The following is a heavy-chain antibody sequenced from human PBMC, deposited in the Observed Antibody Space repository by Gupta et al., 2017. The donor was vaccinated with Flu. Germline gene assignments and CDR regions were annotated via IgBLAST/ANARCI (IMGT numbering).Heavy chain of an antibody. CDR3: AKDQRDCSGGSCYSSYYYGMDV. J-gene: IGHJ6*02. D-gene: IGHD2-15*01. Sequence: QVQLVESGGGVVQPGRSLRLSCAASGFTFSSYGMHWVRQAPGKGLAWVAVISYDGSNKYYAESVKGRFTISRDNSKNTLYLKMNSLRAEDTAVYYCAKDQRDCSGGSCYSSYYYGMDVWGQGTTITVSS. CDR1: GFTFSSYG. CDR2: ISYDGSNK. V-gene: IGHV3-30*18.